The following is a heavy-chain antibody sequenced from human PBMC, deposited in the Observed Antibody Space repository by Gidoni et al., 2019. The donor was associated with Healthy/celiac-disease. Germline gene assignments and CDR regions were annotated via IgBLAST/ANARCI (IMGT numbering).Heavy chain of an antibody. Sequence: EVQLVESGGGLVKPGGSLRLSCAAYGFTFSSYSMNWVRQAPGKGLEWVSSISSSSSYIYYADSVKGRFTISRDNAKNSLYLQMNSLRAEDTAVYYCARDPNGNFDYWGQGTLVTVSS. J-gene: IGHJ4*02. CDR1: GFTFSSYS. D-gene: IGHD2-8*01. CDR2: ISSSSSYI. CDR3: ARDPNGNFDY. V-gene: IGHV3-21*01.